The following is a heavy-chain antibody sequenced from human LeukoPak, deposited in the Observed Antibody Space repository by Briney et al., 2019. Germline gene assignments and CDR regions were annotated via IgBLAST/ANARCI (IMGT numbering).Heavy chain of an antibody. J-gene: IGHJ4*02. CDR3: ARFHYCSSTNCYPRHFDY. D-gene: IGHD2-2*01. CDR2: IKQDATEQ. Sequence: GGSLRLSCAASGFTFSSYWMSWVRQAPGKGLEWVANIKQDATEQYYVESAKGRFTISRDNTKNSLYLQVNSLRAEDTAVYYCARFHYCSSTNCYPRHFDYWGQGTLVTVSS. V-gene: IGHV3-7*01. CDR1: GFTFSSYW.